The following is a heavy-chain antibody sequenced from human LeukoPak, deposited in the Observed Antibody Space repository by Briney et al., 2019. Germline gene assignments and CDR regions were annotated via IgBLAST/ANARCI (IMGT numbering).Heavy chain of an antibody. J-gene: IGHJ4*02. D-gene: IGHD6-19*01. Sequence: GGSLRLSCAASGFTFSSYAMSWVRQAPGKGLEWVSAISGSGGSTYYADSVKGRFTISRDNSKNTLYLQMNSLRAEDTAVYYCAKDLVATIKGRIAVAGTNPFDYWGQGTLVTVSS. CDR3: AKDLVATIKGRIAVAGTNPFDY. V-gene: IGHV3-23*01. CDR1: GFTFSSYA. CDR2: ISGSGGST.